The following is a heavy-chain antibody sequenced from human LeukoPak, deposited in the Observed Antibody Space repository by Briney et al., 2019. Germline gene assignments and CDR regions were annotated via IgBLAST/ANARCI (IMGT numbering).Heavy chain of an antibody. CDR2: INGYGSST. CDR3: ARDAPGNTALDY. CDR1: GFTFVSYL. J-gene: IGHJ4*02. V-gene: IGHV3-74*01. D-gene: IGHD5-18*01. Sequence: GGSLRLSCAASGFTFVSYLMHWVRQAPGKGLVWVSRINGYGSSTDFADSVNGRFTISRDNAKNTLYLQMNSLRAEDTAVYYCARDAPGNTALDYWGQGTLVTVSS.